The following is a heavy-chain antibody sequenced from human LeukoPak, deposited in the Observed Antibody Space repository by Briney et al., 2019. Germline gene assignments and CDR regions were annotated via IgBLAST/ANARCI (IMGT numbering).Heavy chain of an antibody. Sequence: PGGSLRLSCAASGFTFSSYWMSWVRQAPGKGLEWVANIKQDGSEKCYVDSVKGRFTISRDNAKNSLYLQMNSLRAEDTAVYYCARDDSEEVGATYAYWGQGTLVTVSS. V-gene: IGHV3-7*01. CDR1: GFTFSSYW. CDR2: IKQDGSEK. CDR3: ARDDSEEVGATYAY. J-gene: IGHJ4*02. D-gene: IGHD1-26*01.